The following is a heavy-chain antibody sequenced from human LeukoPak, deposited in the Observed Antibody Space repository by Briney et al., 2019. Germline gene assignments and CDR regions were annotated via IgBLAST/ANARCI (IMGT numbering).Heavy chain of an antibody. J-gene: IGHJ4*02. CDR2: ISYDGSNK. CDR1: GFTFSSYA. Sequence: PGGSLRLSCAASGFTFSSYAMHWVRQAPGKGLEWVAVISYDGSNKYYADSVKGRFTISRDNYKNTLCLQMNSLRAEDTAVYYCARVIAAFDYWGQGALVTVSS. D-gene: IGHD6-6*01. V-gene: IGHV3-30-3*01. CDR3: ARVIAAFDY.